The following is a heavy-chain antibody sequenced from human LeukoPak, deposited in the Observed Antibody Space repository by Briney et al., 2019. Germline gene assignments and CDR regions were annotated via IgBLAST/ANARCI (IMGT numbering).Heavy chain of an antibody. V-gene: IGHV4-61*01. CDR1: GGSVSSGSYY. D-gene: IGHD6-13*01. J-gene: IGHJ5*02. CDR2: IYYSGST. CDR3: ARDGGSSWANWFDP. Sequence: PSETLSLTCTVSGGSVSSGSYYWSWIRQPPGKGLEWMGYIYYSGSTNYNPSLKSRVTISVDTSKNQFSLKLSSVTAADTAVYYCARDGGSSWANWFDPWGQGTLVTVSS.